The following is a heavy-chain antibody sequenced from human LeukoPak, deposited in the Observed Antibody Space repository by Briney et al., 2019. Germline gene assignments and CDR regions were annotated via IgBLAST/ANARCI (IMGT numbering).Heavy chain of an antibody. V-gene: IGHV4-59*12. D-gene: IGHD3-22*01. Sequence: SETLSLTCTVSGGSISSYYWSWIRQPPGKGLEWIGYIYYSGSTYYNPSLKSRVTISVDTSKNQFSLKLSSVTAADTAVYYCARDGLAYYYDSSGYYGAFDIWGQGTMVTVSS. CDR3: ARDGLAYYYDSSGYYGAFDI. CDR1: GGSISSYY. CDR2: IYYSGST. J-gene: IGHJ3*02.